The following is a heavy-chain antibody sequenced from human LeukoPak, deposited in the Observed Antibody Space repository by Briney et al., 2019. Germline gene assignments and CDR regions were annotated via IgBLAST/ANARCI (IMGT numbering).Heavy chain of an antibody. D-gene: IGHD3-22*01. CDR2: ISSSGSTI. Sequence: PGGSLRLSCAASGFTFSSYSMNWVRQAPGKGLEWVSYISSSGSTIYYADSVKGRFTISRDNSKNTLYLQMNSLRAEDTAVYYCAKDAEVGNYYGSSGYYSGYFDYWGQGTLVTVSS. J-gene: IGHJ4*02. CDR3: AKDAEVGNYYGSSGYYSGYFDY. CDR1: GFTFSSYS. V-gene: IGHV3-48*01.